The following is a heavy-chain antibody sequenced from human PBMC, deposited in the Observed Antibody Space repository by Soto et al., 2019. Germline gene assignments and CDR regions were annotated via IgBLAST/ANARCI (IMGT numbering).Heavy chain of an antibody. CDR3: ARRRDGYKSEFDY. CDR1: GGSISSYY. D-gene: IGHD5-12*01. Sequence: SETLSLTCTVSGGSISSYYWSWIRQPPGKGLEWIGYIYYSGSTNYNPSLKSRVTISVDTSKNQFSLKLSSVTAADTAVYYCARRRDGYKSEFDYWGQGTLVTVSS. CDR2: IYYSGST. J-gene: IGHJ4*02. V-gene: IGHV4-59*01.